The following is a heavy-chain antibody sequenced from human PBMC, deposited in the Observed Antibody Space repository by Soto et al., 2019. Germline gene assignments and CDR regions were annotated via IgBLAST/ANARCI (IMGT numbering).Heavy chain of an antibody. CDR3: ASDLAAAGPFDC. CDR1: GYTFTNYA. Sequence: QVQLVQSGAEVKKPGASVKVSCKASGYTFTNYAFSWVRQAPGQGLEWMGWISAYNGNTNYPQKPQGRVTMTTDTSTSTAYMELRSLRSDDTAVYYCASDLAAAGPFDCWGQGTLVTVSS. J-gene: IGHJ4*02. D-gene: IGHD6-13*01. CDR2: ISAYNGNT. V-gene: IGHV1-18*01.